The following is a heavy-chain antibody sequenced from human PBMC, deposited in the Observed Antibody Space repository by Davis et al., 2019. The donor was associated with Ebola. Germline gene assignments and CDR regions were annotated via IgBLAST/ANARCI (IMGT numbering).Heavy chain of an antibody. D-gene: IGHD1-26*01. CDR2: IYPGDSDT. J-gene: IGHJ4*02. CDR3: ARHRTAGGATGTDFDY. Sequence: PGGSLRPSCKGSGSSSSTYLVAWVRQMPGKGLEWMGIIYPGDSDTRYSPSFQGQVTISADKSICTAYLQWSSLKASDTAMYYCARHRTAGGATGTDFDYWGQGTLVTVSS. V-gene: IGHV5-51*01. CDR1: GSSSSTYL.